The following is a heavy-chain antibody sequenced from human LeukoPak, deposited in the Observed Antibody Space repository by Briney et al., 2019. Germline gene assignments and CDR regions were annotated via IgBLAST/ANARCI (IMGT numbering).Heavy chain of an antibody. D-gene: IGHD3-10*01. V-gene: IGHV3-66*02. CDR3: ARDRGRLYYFDY. Sequence: GGSLRLSCAASGFTVSSNYMSWVRQAPGKGLEWVSVIYSGGSTYYADSVKGRFTISRDNFKNTLYLQMNSLRAEDTAVYYCARDRGRLYYFDYWGQGTQVTVSS. CDR2: IYSGGST. CDR1: GFTVSSNY. J-gene: IGHJ4*02.